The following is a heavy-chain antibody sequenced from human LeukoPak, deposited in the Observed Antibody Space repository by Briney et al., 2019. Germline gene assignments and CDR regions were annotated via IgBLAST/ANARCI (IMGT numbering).Heavy chain of an antibody. CDR2: ISSSGSTI. CDR1: GFTFSDYY. Sequence: RSGGSLRLSCAASGFTFSDYYMSWIRQAPGKGLEWVSYISSSGSTIYYADSVKGRFTISRDNAKNSLYLQMNSLRAEDTAVYYCARHMVRGVTLDYWGQGTLVTVSS. CDR3: ARHMVRGVTLDY. J-gene: IGHJ4*02. D-gene: IGHD3-10*01. V-gene: IGHV3-11*01.